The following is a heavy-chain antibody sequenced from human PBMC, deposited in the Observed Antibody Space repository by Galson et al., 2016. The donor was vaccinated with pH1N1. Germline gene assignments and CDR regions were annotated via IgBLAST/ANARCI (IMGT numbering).Heavy chain of an antibody. J-gene: IGHJ6*02. V-gene: IGHV3-23*01. D-gene: IGHD1-1*01. CDR2: ISSTGGET. CDR1: GFSLSMYW. Sequence: SLRLSCAASGFSLSMYWMSWVRQAPGKGLEWVSSISSTGGETYYADSVKGRFTISRDNSKNTLYLQVNSLRAEDTAVYFCAKTTTHDLWYYYGMDVWGHGTAVTVSS. CDR3: AKTTTHDLWYYYGMDV.